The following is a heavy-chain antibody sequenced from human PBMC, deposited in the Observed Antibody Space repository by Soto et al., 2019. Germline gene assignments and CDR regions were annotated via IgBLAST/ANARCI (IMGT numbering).Heavy chain of an antibody. J-gene: IGHJ4*02. V-gene: IGHV3-30*18. CDR2: ISYDGSNK. CDR3: AKDLGGYYFDY. CDR1: GFTFSSYG. D-gene: IGHD3-16*01. Sequence: QVQLVESGGGVVQPGRSLRLSCAASGFTFSSYGMHWVRQAPGKGLEWVAVISYDGSNKYYADSVKGRFTISRDNSKNTLYLQMNSLRAEDTAVYYCAKDLGGYYFDYWGQGTLVTVSS.